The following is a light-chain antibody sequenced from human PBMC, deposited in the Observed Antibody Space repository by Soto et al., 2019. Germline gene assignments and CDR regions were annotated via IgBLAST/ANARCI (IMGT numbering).Light chain of an antibody. V-gene: IGLV1-44*01. CDR3: AAWDDSLNGPV. J-gene: IGLJ3*02. CDR1: SSNIGRNT. Sequence: QSVPTQPPSASGTPGQRVTISCSGSSSNIGRNTVNWYQQLPGTAPKLLIYGNNQRPSGVPDRFSGSKSGTSASLAISGLQSEDEADYYCAAWDDSLNGPVFGGGTKLTVL. CDR2: GNN.